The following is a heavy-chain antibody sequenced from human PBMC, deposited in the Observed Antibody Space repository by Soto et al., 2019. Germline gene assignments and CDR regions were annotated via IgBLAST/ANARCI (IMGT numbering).Heavy chain of an antibody. V-gene: IGHV4-34*01. CDR1: GGSFSGYY. J-gene: IGHJ4*02. D-gene: IGHD5-18*01. Sequence: SETLSLTCAVYGGSFSGYYWSWIRQPPGKGLEWIGEINHSGSTNYNPSLKSRVTISVDTPKNQFSLKLSSVTAADTAVYYCASVTVDTAMVLFDYWGQGTLVTVSS. CDR3: ASVTVDTAMVLFDY. CDR2: INHSGST.